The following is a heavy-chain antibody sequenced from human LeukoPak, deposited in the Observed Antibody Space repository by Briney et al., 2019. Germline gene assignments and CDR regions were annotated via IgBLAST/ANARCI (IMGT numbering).Heavy chain of an antibody. Sequence: SETLSITCTVSGGSISTYYWSWIRQPPGKGLEWIGYIYYSGSTNYNPSLKSRVTISVDTSKNQFSLKLDSVTAADTAVYYCARQGARGYSSYWFDPWGQGTLVTVSS. CDR3: ARQGARGYSSYWFDP. J-gene: IGHJ5*02. V-gene: IGHV4-59*08. CDR2: IYYSGST. CDR1: GGSISTYY. D-gene: IGHD6-13*01.